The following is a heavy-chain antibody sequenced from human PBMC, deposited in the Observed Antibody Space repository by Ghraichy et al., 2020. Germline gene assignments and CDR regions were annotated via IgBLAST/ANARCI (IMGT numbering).Heavy chain of an antibody. D-gene: IGHD1-26*01. Sequence: GGSLRLSCAASGFTFSSYALSWVRQAPGKGLEWVSPISASGGSTYYADSVKGRFTISRDNSKNTVYLQMNSLRAEDTAVYYCVKNSGSYRGYFDYWGQGTXVTVSS. CDR3: VKNSGSYRGYFDY. CDR2: ISASGGST. J-gene: IGHJ4*02. CDR1: GFTFSSYA. V-gene: IGHV3-23*01.